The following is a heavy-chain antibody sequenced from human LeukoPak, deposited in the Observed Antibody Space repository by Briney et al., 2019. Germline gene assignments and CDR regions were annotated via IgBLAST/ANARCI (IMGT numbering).Heavy chain of an antibody. J-gene: IGHJ4*02. D-gene: IGHD4-23*01. V-gene: IGHV3-48*01. Sequence: GGSLRLSCTASGFTFSSYSMNWVRQAPGKGLEWLSFISNSGRAIYYADSVKGRFTVSRDNAKNSLYLQMNSLRTEDTAVYYCARGRPHGNDYWGQGTLVTVSS. CDR1: GFTFSSYS. CDR2: ISNSGRAI. CDR3: ARGRPHGNDY.